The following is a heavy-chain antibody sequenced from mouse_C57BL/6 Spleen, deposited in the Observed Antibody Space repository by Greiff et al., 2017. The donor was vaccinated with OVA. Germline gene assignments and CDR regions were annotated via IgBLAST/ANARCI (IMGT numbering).Heavy chain of an antibody. CDR3: ARGAYYGSSPAWFAY. CDR2: ISYDGSN. Sequence: ESGPGLVKPSQSLSLTCSVTGYSITSGYYWNWIRQFPGNKLEWMGYISYDGSNNYNPSLKNRISITRDTSKNQFFLKLNSVTTEDTATYYCARGAYYGSSPAWFAYWGQGTLVTVSA. J-gene: IGHJ3*01. CDR1: GYSITSGYY. D-gene: IGHD1-1*01. V-gene: IGHV3-6*01.